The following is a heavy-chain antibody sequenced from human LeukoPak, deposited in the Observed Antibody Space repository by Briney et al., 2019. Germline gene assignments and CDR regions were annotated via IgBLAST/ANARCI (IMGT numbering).Heavy chain of an antibody. Sequence: GGSLRLSCAASGFTFSSYSMNWVRQALGKGLEWVSSISSSSSYIYYADSVKGRFTISRDNAKNSLYLQMNSLRAEDAAVYYCARVAYGSGSYYPDYYMDVWGKGTTVTVSS. D-gene: IGHD3-10*01. CDR2: ISSSSSYI. CDR3: ARVAYGSGSYYPDYYMDV. CDR1: GFTFSSYS. J-gene: IGHJ6*03. V-gene: IGHV3-21*01.